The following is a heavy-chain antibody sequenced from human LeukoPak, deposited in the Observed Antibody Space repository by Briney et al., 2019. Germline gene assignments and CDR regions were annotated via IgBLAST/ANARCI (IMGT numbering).Heavy chain of an antibody. CDR3: ARANPAVGIAVALYYFDY. J-gene: IGHJ4*02. CDR2: INPSGGST. D-gene: IGHD6-13*01. CDR1: GYTFTTYG. V-gene: IGHV1-46*01. Sequence: EASVKVSCKASGYTFTTYGITWVRQAPGQGLEWMGIINPSGGSTSYAQKFQGRVTMTRDTSTSTVYMELSSLRSEDTAVYYCARANPAVGIAVALYYFDYWGQGTLVTVSS.